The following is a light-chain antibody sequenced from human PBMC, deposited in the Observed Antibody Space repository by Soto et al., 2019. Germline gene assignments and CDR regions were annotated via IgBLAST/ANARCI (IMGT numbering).Light chain of an antibody. Sequence: DIQMTQSPSTLSGSVGDRVTITCLASQSINSWLAWYQQKPGKAPKLLIYNASTLESGVPSRFSGTGSGTEFTLTISSLQPDDFATYYCLHHNCYSEAFGQGTKVDI. J-gene: IGKJ1*01. CDR3: LHHNCYSEA. V-gene: IGKV1-5*03. CDR1: QSINSW. CDR2: NAS.